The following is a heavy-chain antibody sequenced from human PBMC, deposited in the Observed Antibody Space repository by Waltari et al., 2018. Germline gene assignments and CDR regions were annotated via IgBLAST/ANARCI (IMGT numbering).Heavy chain of an antibody. CDR2: INQGGTER. J-gene: IGHJ4*02. CDR3: ARRGYSYGYGFDY. D-gene: IGHD5-18*01. V-gene: IGHV3-7*01. Sequence: VQLVESGGGLVQPGGSLRLSCAASGFAFGDYWMNWVRQAPGKGLEWVANINQGGTERNLVDSVKGRFTISRDNAKNSLYLQRTSLRAEETAVYYCARRGYSYGYGFDYWGQGTLVTVSS. CDR1: GFAFGDYW.